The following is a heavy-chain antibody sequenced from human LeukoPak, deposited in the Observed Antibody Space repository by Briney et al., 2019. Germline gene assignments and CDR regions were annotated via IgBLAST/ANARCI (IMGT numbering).Heavy chain of an antibody. CDR1: GYTFTSYY. V-gene: IGHV1-46*01. CDR2: INPSGGST. Sequence: ASVKVSCKASGYTFTSYYMHWVRQAPGQGFEWMGIINPSGGSTSYAQKFQGRVTMTGDTSTSTVYMELSSLRSEDTAVYYCARGDYDFWSGYYTNYFDYWGQGTLVTVSS. D-gene: IGHD3-3*01. CDR3: ARGDYDFWSGYYTNYFDY. J-gene: IGHJ4*02.